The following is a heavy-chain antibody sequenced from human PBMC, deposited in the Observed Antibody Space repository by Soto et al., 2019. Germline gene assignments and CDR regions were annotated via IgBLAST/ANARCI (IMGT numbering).Heavy chain of an antibody. Sequence: PSETLSLTCTVSGGSVTSGSHYWSWIRQPPGKGLEWIGYIYYRGSTNYNPSLKSRVTISVDTSKNQFSLKLSSVTTADTAVYYCARGWDTVLGPAAGGMDVWGQGTTVTVSS. CDR1: GGSVTSGSHY. J-gene: IGHJ6*02. D-gene: IGHD2-2*01. CDR2: IYYRGST. CDR3: ARGWDTVLGPAAGGMDV. V-gene: IGHV4-61*01.